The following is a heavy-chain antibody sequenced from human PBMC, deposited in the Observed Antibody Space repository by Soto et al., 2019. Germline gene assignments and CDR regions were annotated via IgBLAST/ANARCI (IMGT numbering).Heavy chain of an antibody. CDR1: GDSISSSSSS. J-gene: IGHJ4*02. CDR2: IYYSGST. CDR3: XXXXXXXXXXXXXXDX. Sequence: QLQLQESGPGLVKPSETLSLTCTVSGDSISSSSSSWGWIRQPPGKGLEWIGNIYYSGSTYCNPSLKSRVTISVDTSKXQFSLKLSXXXXXXXXXXXXXXXXXXXXXXXXXXDXWGQGTLVTVSS. V-gene: IGHV4-39*01.